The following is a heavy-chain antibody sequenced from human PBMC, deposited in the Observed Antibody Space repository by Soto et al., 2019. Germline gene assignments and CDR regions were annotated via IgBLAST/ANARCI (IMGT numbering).Heavy chain of an antibody. D-gene: IGHD7-27*01. V-gene: IGHV4-34*01. Sequence: QVHLQQWGAGLLKPSETLSLTCAVYGGSFSGYYWSWIRQPPGTGLEWIGEISHSRSTNFNPSPTRRFTIAVDTSKNQFSVKLGSVTAADTAVYYCARADWSSPGYHNRGFWFDPWGQGTLVTVSS. CDR3: ARADWSSPGYHNRGFWFDP. J-gene: IGHJ5*02. CDR1: GGSFSGYY. CDR2: ISHSRST.